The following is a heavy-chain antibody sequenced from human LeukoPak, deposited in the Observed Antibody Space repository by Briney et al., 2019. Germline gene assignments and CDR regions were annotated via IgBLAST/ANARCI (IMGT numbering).Heavy chain of an antibody. CDR1: GGSISSYY. D-gene: IGHD3-9*01. Sequence: SETLSLTCTVSGGSISSYYWSWIRQPPGKGLEWIGYIYYSGSTNYNPSLKSRVTISVDTSKNQFSLKLSSVTAADTAVYYCARLTYYDILTGLLNSYFDYWGQGTLVTVSS. V-gene: IGHV4-59*01. CDR3: ARLTYYDILTGLLNSYFDY. CDR2: IYYSGST. J-gene: IGHJ4*02.